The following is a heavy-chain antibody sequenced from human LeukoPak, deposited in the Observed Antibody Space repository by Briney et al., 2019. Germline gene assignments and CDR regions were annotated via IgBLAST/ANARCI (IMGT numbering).Heavy chain of an antibody. CDR1: GYTFTSYG. D-gene: IGHD2-2*01. J-gene: IGHJ5*02. Sequence: EASVKVSCKASGYTFTSYGISWVRQAPGQGLEWMGGIMPIFGTANYAQKFQGRVTITADKSTSTAYMELSSLRSEDTAVYYCAETEGDIVVVPAAFEGGWFDPWGQGTLVTVSS. CDR2: IMPIFGTA. CDR3: AETEGDIVVVPAAFEGGWFDP. V-gene: IGHV1-69*06.